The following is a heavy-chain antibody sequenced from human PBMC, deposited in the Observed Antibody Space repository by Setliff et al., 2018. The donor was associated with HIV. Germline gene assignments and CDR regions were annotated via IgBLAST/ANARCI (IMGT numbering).Heavy chain of an antibody. CDR3: ARHLESKLLSY. V-gene: IGHV4-59*08. Sequence: SETLSLTCTVSGVSISSYHWGWIRQPPGKGLEWIGFISYSGTTYYNPSLRSRVTVSVDTSKNQFSLKLSSVTAADTAVYYCARHLESKLLSYWGQGTLVTVSS. J-gene: IGHJ4*02. CDR2: ISYSGTT. D-gene: IGHD3-3*01. CDR1: GVSISSYH.